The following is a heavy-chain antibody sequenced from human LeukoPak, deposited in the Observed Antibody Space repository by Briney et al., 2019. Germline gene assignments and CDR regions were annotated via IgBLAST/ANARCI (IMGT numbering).Heavy chain of an antibody. Sequence: PSETLSLTWTVSGGSISSGSYYWSWIRQPAGKGLEWIGRIYTSGSTNYNPSLKSRVTISVDTSKNQFSLKLSSVTAADTAVYYCARAYYDFWSSFDYWGQGTLVTVSS. V-gene: IGHV4-61*02. J-gene: IGHJ4*02. D-gene: IGHD3-3*01. CDR3: ARAYYDFWSSFDY. CDR1: GGSISSGSYY. CDR2: IYTSGST.